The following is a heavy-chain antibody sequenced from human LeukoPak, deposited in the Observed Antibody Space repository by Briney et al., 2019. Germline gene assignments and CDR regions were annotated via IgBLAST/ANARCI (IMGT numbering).Heavy chain of an antibody. CDR2: IYTSGST. CDR3: ARGVSNCSGGSCYSFDY. J-gene: IGHJ4*02. Sequence: SQTLSLTCTVSGGSISSGSYYWSWIRQPAGKGLEWIGRIYTSGSTNYNPSLKSRVTISVDTSKNQFSLKLSSVIAADTAVYYCARGVSNCSGGSCYSFDYWGQGTLVTVSS. CDR1: GGSISSGSYY. D-gene: IGHD2-15*01. V-gene: IGHV4-61*02.